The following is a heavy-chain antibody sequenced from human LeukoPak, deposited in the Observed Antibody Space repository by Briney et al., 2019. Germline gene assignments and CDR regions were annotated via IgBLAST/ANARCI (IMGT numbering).Heavy chain of an antibody. J-gene: IGHJ4*02. CDR2: INPNSGDT. V-gene: IGHV1-2*02. CDR3: AGSLGYCTSNVCYLKY. CDR1: GYTFTGYY. Sequence: ASVKVSCKASGYTFTGYYMHWVRQAPGQGLEWMGWINPNSGDTNYAQKFQGRVTMTRDTSITTAYMELRSLRSDDTAVYYCAGSLGYCTSNVCYLKYWGQGTLVTVSS. D-gene: IGHD2-8*01.